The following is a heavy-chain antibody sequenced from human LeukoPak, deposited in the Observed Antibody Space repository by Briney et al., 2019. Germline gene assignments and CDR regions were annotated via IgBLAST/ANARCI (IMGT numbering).Heavy chain of an antibody. CDR2: IYYSGST. Sequence: PSETLSLTCTVSGGSISSGGYYWSWIRQHPGKGLEWIGYIYYSGSTYYNPSLKSQVTISVDPSKNQFSLKLSSVTAADTAVYYCAREDRTMVRGATHGNFDYWGQGTLVTVSS. CDR3: AREDRTMVRGATHGNFDY. V-gene: IGHV4-31*01. CDR1: GGSISSGGYY. J-gene: IGHJ4*02. D-gene: IGHD3-10*01.